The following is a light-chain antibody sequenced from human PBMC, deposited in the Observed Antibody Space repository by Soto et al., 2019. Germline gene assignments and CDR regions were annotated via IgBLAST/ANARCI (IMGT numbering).Light chain of an antibody. CDR3: QQYNNWPPVT. CDR2: GAS. Sequence: EIVLTQSPGTLSLSPGEGATLSCRSSQYIASSYLAWYQQRRGQAPRLLIYGASTRATGIPARFSGSGSGTEFTLTISSLQSEDFAVYYCQQYNNWPPVTFGQGTKVDIK. J-gene: IGKJ1*01. CDR1: QYIASSY. V-gene: IGKV3-15*01.